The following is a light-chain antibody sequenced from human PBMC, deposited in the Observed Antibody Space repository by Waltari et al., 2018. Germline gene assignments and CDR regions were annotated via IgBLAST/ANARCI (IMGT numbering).Light chain of an antibody. Sequence: DIVMTQSPESLAVSLGERATIRCKSSPTLLYISNNKNYLSWYQQKPGQPPRLLMYWASTRESGVPDRFSGSGSGTDFTLTIGSLQAEDVAVYYCQQYYDIPYTFGQGTKLEIK. CDR1: PTLLYISNNKNY. J-gene: IGKJ2*01. CDR2: WAS. CDR3: QQYYDIPYT. V-gene: IGKV4-1*01.